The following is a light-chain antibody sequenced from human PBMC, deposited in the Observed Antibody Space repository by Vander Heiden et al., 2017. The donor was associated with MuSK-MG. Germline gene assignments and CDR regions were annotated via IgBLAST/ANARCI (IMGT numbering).Light chain of an antibody. J-gene: IGLJ2*01. CDR3: KAWDSTNNHLV. CDR1: NLGSRS. CDR2: HDS. Sequence: SYVLTQPPSVSVAPGQAAPITCEGNNLGSRSVHWYQQKPGQAPLLVVYHDSDRPSGIPGRFSGSNSGNTATLTISRVEAGDEDDYDCKAWDSTNNHLVFGGGTKLTVL. V-gene: IGLV3-21*02.